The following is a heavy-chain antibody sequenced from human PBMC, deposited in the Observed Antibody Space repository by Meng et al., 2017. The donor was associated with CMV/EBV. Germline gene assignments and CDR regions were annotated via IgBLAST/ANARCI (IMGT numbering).Heavy chain of an antibody. CDR1: GFTFSSYG. D-gene: IGHD1-26*01. CDR3: AKNPGSY. Sequence: SLRPSWAASGFTFSSYGMHWVRQAPGKGLEWVAVISYDGNNKYYADSVKGRFTISRDNSKNTLYLQMNSLRAEDTAVYYCAKNPGSYWGQGTLVTVSS. CDR2: ISYDGNNK. J-gene: IGHJ4*02. V-gene: IGHV3-30*18.